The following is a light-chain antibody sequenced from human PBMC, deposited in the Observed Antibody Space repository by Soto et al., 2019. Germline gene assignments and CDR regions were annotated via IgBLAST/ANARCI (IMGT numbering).Light chain of an antibody. CDR3: QKYDTAPFT. CDR1: QGIAFY. J-gene: IGKJ3*01. V-gene: IGKV1-27*01. CDR2: AAS. Sequence: DVQMTQSPSSLSASVGDTVTITCRASQGIAFYLAWFQQRPGKAPNLLISAASNLQSGVPSRFSVSGSGTDFTLTISSLQPEDVATYYCQKYDTAPFTFGPG.